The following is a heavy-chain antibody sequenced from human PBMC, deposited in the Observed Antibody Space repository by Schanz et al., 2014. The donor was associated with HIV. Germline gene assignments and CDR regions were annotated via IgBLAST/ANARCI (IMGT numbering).Heavy chain of an antibody. J-gene: IGHJ2*01. CDR3: AKGYGDYYWYFDL. D-gene: IGHD4-17*01. Sequence: EVRLLESGGGLVQPGGSLRLSCAASGFSFSSFAMIWVRQTAGKGLAWVSGIGGSGGKTYYADSVKGRFTVSRDNSRNTLYLQMNTLRAEDTAVYYCAKGYGDYYWYFDLWGRGTLVTVSS. CDR1: GFSFSSFA. V-gene: IGHV3-23*01. CDR2: IGGSGGKT.